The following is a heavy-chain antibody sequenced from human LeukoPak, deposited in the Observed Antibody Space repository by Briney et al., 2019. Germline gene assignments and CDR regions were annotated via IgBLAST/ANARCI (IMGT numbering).Heavy chain of an antibody. V-gene: IGHV3-23*01. D-gene: IGHD3-16*01. Sequence: GGSLRLSCAASGFTFSSYAMSWVRQAPGKGLEWVSAISGRGGSTYYADSVKGRFTISRDNSKNTLYLQMNSLRAEGTAVYYCATGTFEGEAFDYWGQGTLVTVSS. CDR2: ISGRGGST. CDR1: GFTFSSYA. CDR3: ATGTFEGEAFDY. J-gene: IGHJ4*02.